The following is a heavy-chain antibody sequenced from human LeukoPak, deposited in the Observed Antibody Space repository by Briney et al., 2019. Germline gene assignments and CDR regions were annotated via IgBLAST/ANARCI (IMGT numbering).Heavy chain of an antibody. CDR1: GGSISSYY. Sequence: SETLSLTCTVSGGSISSYYWSWIRQPAGKGLEWTGRIYTSGSTNYNPSLKSRVTMSVDTSKNQFSLKLSSVTAAETAVYYCARDYVDTAMAYFDYWGQGTLVTVSS. CDR3: ARDYVDTAMAYFDY. V-gene: IGHV4-4*07. J-gene: IGHJ4*02. CDR2: IYTSGST. D-gene: IGHD5-18*01.